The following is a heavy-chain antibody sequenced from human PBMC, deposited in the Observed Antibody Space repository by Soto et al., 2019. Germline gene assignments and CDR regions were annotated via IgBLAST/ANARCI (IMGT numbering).Heavy chain of an antibody. CDR3: ASSSLRLQQGWSQRYYGMDV. CDR1: GDSVPSNSAA. CDR2: TYYRAKWYN. J-gene: IGHJ6*02. V-gene: IGHV6-1*01. D-gene: IGHD2-15*01. Sequence: SHTLSLTCAISGDSVPSNSAAWNWIRQSPSRGLEWLGRTYYRAKWYNDYAVAVKSRITINPDTAKNQCSLQLNSVTPEDAAVYYCASSSLRLQQGWSQRYYGMDVWGQGTTVTVSS.